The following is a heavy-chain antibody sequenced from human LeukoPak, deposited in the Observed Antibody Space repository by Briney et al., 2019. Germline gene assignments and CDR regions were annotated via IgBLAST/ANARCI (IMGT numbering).Heavy chain of an antibody. V-gene: IGHV3-48*03. CDR1: GFTFSSYE. D-gene: IGHD3-22*01. CDR2: ISSSGSTI. Sequence: QPGGSLRLSCAASGFTFSSYEMNWVRQAPGKGLEGVSYISSSGSTIYYADSVKGRFTISRDNAKNSLYLQMNSLRAEDTAVYYCARDPADDSSGYYSGQFDYWGQGTLVTVSS. J-gene: IGHJ4*02. CDR3: ARDPADDSSGYYSGQFDY.